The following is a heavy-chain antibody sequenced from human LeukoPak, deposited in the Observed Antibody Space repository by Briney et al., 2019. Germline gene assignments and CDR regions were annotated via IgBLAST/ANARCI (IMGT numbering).Heavy chain of an antibody. CDR2: IWYDGSNK. V-gene: IGHV3-33*01. CDR1: GFTFSSYG. J-gene: IGHJ4*02. CDR3: ARDREVAPIYDC. Sequence: PGGSLRLSCAASGFTFSSYGMHWVRQAPGKGLEWVAVIWYDGSNKYYADSVKGRFTISRDNSKNTLYLQMNSLRAEDTAVYYCARDREVAPIYDCWGQGTLVTVSS. D-gene: IGHD5-12*01.